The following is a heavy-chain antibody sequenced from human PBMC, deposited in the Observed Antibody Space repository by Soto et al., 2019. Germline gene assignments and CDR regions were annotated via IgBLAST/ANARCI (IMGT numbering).Heavy chain of an antibody. D-gene: IGHD2-8*01. V-gene: IGHV4-39*07. CDR2: IYDGGST. CDR1: GGSISSSSYY. CDR3: ARIDPPLMLAWFDP. Sequence: TLSLTCTVSGGSISSSSYYWGWIRQPPGKGLEWIGNIYDGGSTYYNPSLNGRVSISVETSKNQFSLKLSSVTAADTAFYYCARIDPPLMLAWFDPWGQGTLVTVSS. J-gene: IGHJ5*02.